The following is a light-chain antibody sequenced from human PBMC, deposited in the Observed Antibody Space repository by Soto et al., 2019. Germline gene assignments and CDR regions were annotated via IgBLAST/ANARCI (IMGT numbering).Light chain of an antibody. CDR1: QSISNW. CDR3: QQYNSYWA. Sequence: DIPMTQSPSTLSASLLDGITIXCRASQSISNWLAWYQQKPGKAPKLLIYDASSLESGVPSRFSGSGSGTEFTLTISSLQPDDFATYYCQQYNSYWAFGQGTKVDIK. J-gene: IGKJ1*01. CDR2: DAS. V-gene: IGKV1-5*01.